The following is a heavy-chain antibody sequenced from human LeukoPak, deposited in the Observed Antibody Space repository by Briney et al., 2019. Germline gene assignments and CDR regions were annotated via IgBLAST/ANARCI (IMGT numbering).Heavy chain of an antibody. CDR2: IRSKAYGGTT. Sequence: GGSLRLSCTASGFTFDDYAMSWVRQARGKGLEWVGFIRSKAYGGTTEYAASVKGRFTISRDDSKSIAYLQMNSLKTEDTAVYYCTRGSGYAPYYFDYWGQGTLVTVSS. J-gene: IGHJ4*02. CDR3: TRGSGYAPYYFDY. D-gene: IGHD5-12*01. CDR1: GFTFDDYA. V-gene: IGHV3-49*04.